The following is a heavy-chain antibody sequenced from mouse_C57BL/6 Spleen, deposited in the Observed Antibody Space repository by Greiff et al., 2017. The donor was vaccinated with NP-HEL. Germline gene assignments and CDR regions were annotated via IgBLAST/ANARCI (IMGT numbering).Heavy chain of an antibody. Sequence: QVQLKQPGAELVKPGASVKLSCKASGYTFTSYWMHWVKQRPGRGLEWIGRIYPNSGGTKYNEKFKSKATLTVDKPSSTAYMQLSSLTSEDSAVYYRAREDDPYYCGYWGQGTTLTVSS. J-gene: IGHJ2*01. CDR2: IYPNSGGT. CDR3: AREDDPYYCGY. V-gene: IGHV1-72*01. D-gene: IGHD2-3*01. CDR1: GYTFTSYW.